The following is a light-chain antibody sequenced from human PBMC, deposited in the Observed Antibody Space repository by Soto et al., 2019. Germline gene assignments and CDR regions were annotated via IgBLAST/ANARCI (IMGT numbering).Light chain of an antibody. CDR2: RNN. V-gene: IGLV1-47*01. CDR3: TAWDASLSGRVV. Sequence: QSVLTQPTSASGPTGQRVTISCSGSSSTIGSNYVYWYQQLPETAPKLLIYRNNQRPSGVPDRFSGSKSGTSASLAISGLRSEDEADYYCTAWDASLSGRVVVGGGTQLTVL. CDR1: SSTIGSNY. J-gene: IGLJ2*01.